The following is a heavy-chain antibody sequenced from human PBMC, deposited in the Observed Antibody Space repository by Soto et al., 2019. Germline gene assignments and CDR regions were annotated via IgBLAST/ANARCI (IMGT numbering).Heavy chain of an antibody. J-gene: IGHJ4*02. D-gene: IGHD6-13*01. Sequence: SQTLSLTCVISVDIVASNRATWNCVRQSPSRGLEWLGRTYYRSKWKNDYALSVNSRITINPDTSKNQLSLQLSSVTPDDTAIYYCVRGVDSSFDYWGQGTLVTVSS. V-gene: IGHV6-1*01. CDR3: VRGVDSSFDY. CDR1: VDIVASNRAT. CDR2: TYYRSKWKN.